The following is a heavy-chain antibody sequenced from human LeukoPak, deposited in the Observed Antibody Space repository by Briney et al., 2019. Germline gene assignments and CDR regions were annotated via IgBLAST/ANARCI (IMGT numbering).Heavy chain of an antibody. Sequence: GGSLRLSCAASGFTFSSYSMNWVRQAPGKGLEWVSYISSSSSTIYYADSVKGRFTISRDNAKNSLYLQMNSLRAEDTAVYYCARVRAGSGYHDAFDIWGQGTMVTVSS. D-gene: IGHD3-22*01. CDR2: ISSSSSTI. V-gene: IGHV3-48*01. CDR3: ARVRAGSGYHDAFDI. CDR1: GFTFSSYS. J-gene: IGHJ3*02.